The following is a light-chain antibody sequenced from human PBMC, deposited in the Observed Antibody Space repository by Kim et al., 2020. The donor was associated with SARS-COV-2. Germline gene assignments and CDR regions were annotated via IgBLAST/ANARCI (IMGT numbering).Light chain of an antibody. CDR3: SSYTSSSTPVV. Sequence: QSVTVSCTGTSPDVGSYNRVSWYQQPPGTAPKLMFYEVSNRPSGVPDRFSGSKSGNTASLTISGLQAEDEADYYCSSYTSSSTPVVFGGGTQLTVL. V-gene: IGLV2-18*02. CDR1: SPDVGSYNR. J-gene: IGLJ2*01. CDR2: EVS.